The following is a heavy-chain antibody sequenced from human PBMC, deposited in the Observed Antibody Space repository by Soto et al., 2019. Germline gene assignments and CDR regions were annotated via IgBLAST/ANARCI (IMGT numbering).Heavy chain of an antibody. CDR2: IYYSGST. V-gene: IGHV4-31*03. D-gene: IGHD3-16*01. CDR1: GASINSAGYY. J-gene: IGHJ4*02. Sequence: PSETLSLTCTVTGASINSAGYYWSWIRQHPGKGLEWIGDIYYSGSTHYNPSLKSRVSISVDTSESQFSLKVTSVTAADTAVYFCARVQTLFGIINAFDYWGQGTLVTVSS. CDR3: ARVQTLFGIINAFDY.